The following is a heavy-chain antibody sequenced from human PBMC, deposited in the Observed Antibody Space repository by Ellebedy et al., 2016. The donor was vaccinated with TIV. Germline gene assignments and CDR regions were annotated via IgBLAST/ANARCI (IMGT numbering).Heavy chain of an antibody. Sequence: PGGSLRLSCAASGFTFSSYWLHWVRQAPGKGLVWVSRINSDGSSTSYADSVKVRFTISIDNAKNTLYLQMNSLRAEDTAVYYCARDHPLGIENFDYWGQGTLVTVSS. CDR1: GFTFSSYW. CDR3: ARDHPLGIENFDY. CDR2: INSDGSST. V-gene: IGHV3-74*01. J-gene: IGHJ4*02. D-gene: IGHD7-27*01.